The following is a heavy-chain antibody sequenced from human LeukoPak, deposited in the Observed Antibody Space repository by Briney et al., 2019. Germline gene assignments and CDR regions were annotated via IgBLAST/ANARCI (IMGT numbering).Heavy chain of an antibody. D-gene: IGHD1-26*01. CDR3: ARDSVGGTGHDAFDI. J-gene: IGHJ3*02. CDR2: IYYSGSA. V-gene: IGHV4-39*07. Sequence: PSGTLSLTCTVSGGSINSANYYWDWIRQPPGNGLEWIGSIYYSGSAYYSSSLKSRVTILVDTSKNQFSLKLSSVTAADTAVYYCARDSVGGTGHDAFDIWGQGTMATVSS. CDR1: GGSINSANYY.